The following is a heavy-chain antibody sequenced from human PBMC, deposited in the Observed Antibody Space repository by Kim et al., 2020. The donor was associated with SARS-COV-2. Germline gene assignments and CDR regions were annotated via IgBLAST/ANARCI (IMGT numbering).Heavy chain of an antibody. V-gene: IGHV2-5*01. D-gene: IGHD1-26*01. CDR2: K. CDR3: AHRASSGSYFDC. Sequence: KRFNPSLKSRLTINKDISKNQVVLTMTKMDPVDTATYYCAHRASSGSYFDCWGQGTLVTVSS. J-gene: IGHJ4*02.